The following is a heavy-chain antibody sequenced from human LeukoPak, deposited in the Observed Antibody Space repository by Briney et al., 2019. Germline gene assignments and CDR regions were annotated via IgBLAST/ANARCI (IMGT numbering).Heavy chain of an antibody. J-gene: IGHJ4*02. CDR3: ARDLAESYLFDY. CDR1: GFTFRNYA. V-gene: IGHV3-30-3*01. CDR2: LTYDGSDK. D-gene: IGHD3-10*01. Sequence: WGSLRLSCVASGFTFRNYAMHWVRQAPGKGLEWVATLTYDGSDKDYADSVKGRFTISRDNSKNTLYLQMNGLRAEDTAVYFCARDLAESYLFDYWGQGTLVTASS.